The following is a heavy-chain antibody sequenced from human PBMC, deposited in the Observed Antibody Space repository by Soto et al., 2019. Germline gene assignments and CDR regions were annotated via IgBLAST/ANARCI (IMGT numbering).Heavy chain of an antibody. CDR3: AADPYYYDSSDYYSFDQ. J-gene: IGHJ4*02. CDR2: IVVGSGNT. D-gene: IGHD3-22*01. Sequence: SVKVSCKASGFNFRTTAVQWVRQARGQRLEWIRWIVVGSGNTNYAQNFQERVTITRDMSTSTAYLDVSRLRSEDTAVYYCAADPYYYDSSDYYSFDQWGQGTLVTVSS. CDR1: GFNFRTTA. V-gene: IGHV1-58*01.